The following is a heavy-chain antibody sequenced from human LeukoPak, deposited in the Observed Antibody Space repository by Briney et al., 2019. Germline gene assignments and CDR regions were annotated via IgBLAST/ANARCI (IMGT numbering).Heavy chain of an antibody. V-gene: IGHV3-74*01. Sequence: GGSLRLSCAASGFTFSSFWMHWVRQAPGKGLVWVSRIKSDGSTNYADSVKGRFTISRDNAKNTVSLQMNSLRAEDTGVYYCARAPSEIGGYYPEYFRHWGQGTLVTVSS. D-gene: IGHD3-22*01. CDR3: ARAPSEIGGYYPEYFRH. CDR2: IKSDGST. CDR1: GFTFSSFW. J-gene: IGHJ1*01.